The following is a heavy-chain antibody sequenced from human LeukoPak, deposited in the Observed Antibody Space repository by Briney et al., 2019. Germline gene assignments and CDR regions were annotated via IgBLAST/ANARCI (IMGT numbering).Heavy chain of an antibody. J-gene: IGHJ4*02. CDR1: GFSFSTYA. CDR3: AKERSSSGFFDY. CDR2: ISGSGGRT. V-gene: IGHV3-23*01. D-gene: IGHD3-22*01. Sequence: GGSLRLSCAASGFSFSTYAMSWVRQAPGKGLEWVSVISGSGGRTYYADSVKGRFTVSRDNSKNTLYLQMNSLRAEDTAVYYCAKERSSSGFFDYWGQGTLVTVSS.